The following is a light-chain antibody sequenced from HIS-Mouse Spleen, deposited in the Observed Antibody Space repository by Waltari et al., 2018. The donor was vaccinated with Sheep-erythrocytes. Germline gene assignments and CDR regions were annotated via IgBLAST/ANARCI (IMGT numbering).Light chain of an antibody. V-gene: IGLV2-23*01. CDR1: SSDVGSYNL. CDR2: EGS. CDR3: CSYAGSSTPWV. Sequence: QSALTQPASVSGSPGQSITISCTGTSSDVGSYNLVSWYQQHPGKAPQRMIYEGSKRPSGVSNRFSGSKSGHTASLTISGLQAEDEADYYCCSYAGSSTPWVFGGGTKLTVL. J-gene: IGLJ3*02.